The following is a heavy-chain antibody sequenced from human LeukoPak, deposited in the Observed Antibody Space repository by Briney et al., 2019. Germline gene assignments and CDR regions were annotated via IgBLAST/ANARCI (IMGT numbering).Heavy chain of an antibody. V-gene: IGHV3-66*01. CDR1: GFSVSRNY. CDR2: IYSGGGI. CDR3: ARDSHKGF. Sequence: GSLRLSCAVSGFSVSRNYMSWVRQAPGKGLEWVSVIYSGGGIYYADSVKGRFTSSRDSSKNMMYLQLNSLRVEDTAVYFCARDSHKGFWGQGALVTVSS. J-gene: IGHJ4*02.